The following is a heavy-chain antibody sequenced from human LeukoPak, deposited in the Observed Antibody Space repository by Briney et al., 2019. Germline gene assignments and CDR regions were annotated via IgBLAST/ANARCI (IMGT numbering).Heavy chain of an antibody. V-gene: IGHV4-30-4*08. CDR1: GGSITSGDYY. CDR2: IYYSGRT. J-gene: IGHJ6*03. CDR3: ARYYDTLSYMDV. D-gene: IGHD3-9*01. Sequence: SETLSLTCTVAGGSITSGDYYWSWIRQPPGKCLEWIGYIYYSGRTYYNPSLKSRLAISVDTSKNQFSLKMSSVTAADTALYYCARYYDTLSYMDVWGRGTTVTVSS.